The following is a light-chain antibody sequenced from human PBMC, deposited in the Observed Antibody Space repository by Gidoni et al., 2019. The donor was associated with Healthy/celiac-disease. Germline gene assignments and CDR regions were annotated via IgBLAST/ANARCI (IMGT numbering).Light chain of an antibody. V-gene: IGKV1-39*01. J-gene: IGKJ2*01. CDR1: QSISSY. CDR2: AAS. Sequence: DIQMTPSPSSLSASVGDRVTITCRASQSISSYLNSYQQKPGKAPKLLIYAASSLQSGVPSRFSGSGSGTDVTLTISSLQPEDFATYYCQQSYSTPRTFGQGTKLEIK. CDR3: QQSYSTPRT.